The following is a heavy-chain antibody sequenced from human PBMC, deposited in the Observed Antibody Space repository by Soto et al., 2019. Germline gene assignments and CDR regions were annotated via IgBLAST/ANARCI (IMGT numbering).Heavy chain of an antibody. CDR1: GFTFSSYG. CDR3: ATVRQLVRLGVYYYYGMDV. CDR2: IWYDGSNK. D-gene: IGHD6-6*01. Sequence: QVQLVESGGGVVQPGRSLRLSCAASGFTFSSYGMHWVRQAPGKGLEWVAVIWYDGSNKYYADSVKGRFTISRDNSKNTLYLQMNSLRAEDTAVYYCATVRQLVRLGVYYYYGMDVWGQGTTVTVSS. V-gene: IGHV3-33*01. J-gene: IGHJ6*02.